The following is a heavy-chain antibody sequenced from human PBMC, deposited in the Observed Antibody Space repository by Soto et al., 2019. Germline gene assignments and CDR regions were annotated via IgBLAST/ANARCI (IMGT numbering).Heavy chain of an antibody. CDR1: GYTFSSYF. V-gene: IGHV1-18*01. CDR3: XXXLPPVDY. CDR2: ISAYNGNT. J-gene: IGHJ4*02. Sequence: QVQLVQSGAEVKKPGASVKVSCKASGYTFSSYFISWVRQAPGQGLEWMGWISAYNGNTNYAQNLQGRVTMTTDTXXXXXXXXXXXXXXXXTXXXXXXXXLPPVDYWGQGTLVTVSS.